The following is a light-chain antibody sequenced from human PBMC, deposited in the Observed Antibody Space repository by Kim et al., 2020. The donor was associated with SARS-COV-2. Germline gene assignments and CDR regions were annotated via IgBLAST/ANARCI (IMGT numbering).Light chain of an antibody. CDR3: RQYDLWPWT. Sequence: LSPGESATLSCRASQSVSGSLSWYQQKPGQAPRLLMYSASTRATGIPARFSGSGFGTEFTLTISSLQSEDFTVYYCRQYDLWPWTLGQGTKVDIK. CDR1: QSVSGS. CDR2: SAS. J-gene: IGKJ1*01. V-gene: IGKV3-15*01.